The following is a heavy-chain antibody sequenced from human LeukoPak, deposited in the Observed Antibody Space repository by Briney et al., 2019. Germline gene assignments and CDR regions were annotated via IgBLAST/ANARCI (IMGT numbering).Heavy chain of an antibody. J-gene: IGHJ4*02. CDR3: ARASDYYETSPYSF. V-gene: IGHV4-39*07. D-gene: IGHD3-22*01. CDR1: GVSISSYSYY. Sequence: ASETLSLTCIVSGVSISSYSYYWGWFRQTPGKGLEWIGSIYKSGNSYYNPSLESRVTISLDTSKNQISLKMISVTAADAALYYCARASDYYETSPYSFWGQGTLVTVSS. CDR2: IYKSGNS.